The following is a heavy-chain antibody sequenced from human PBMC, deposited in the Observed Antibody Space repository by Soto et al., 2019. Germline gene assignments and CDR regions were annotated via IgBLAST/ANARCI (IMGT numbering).Heavy chain of an antibody. CDR2: IYDSGSS. Sequence: SETRSLTFTVFGGSVSSGDYFGSGIRQPPGKGLEWIGYIYDSGSSYYNPSLNSRVTMSVDTYKNQFSLKLRSVTAADTAMYYCARENGSITGPKTFDSWGQGTLVTVSS. J-gene: IGHJ4*02. D-gene: IGHD2-8*02. V-gene: IGHV4-30-4*01. CDR1: GGSVSSGDYF. CDR3: ARENGSITGPKTFDS.